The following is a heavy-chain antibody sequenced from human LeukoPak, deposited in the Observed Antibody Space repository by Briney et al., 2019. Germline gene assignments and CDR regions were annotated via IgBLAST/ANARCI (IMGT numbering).Heavy chain of an antibody. D-gene: IGHD1-26*01. V-gene: IGHV4-34*01. CDR1: GGSFSGYY. J-gene: IGHJ3*01. Sequence: SETLSLTCAVYGGSFSGYYWSWIRPPPGKGLEWIGEINHSGSTNYNPALKSRVTISVDTSKNQFSLKLNSVTSADTAVYYCAREWSAFDFWGQGTMVTVSS. CDR3: AREWSAFDF. CDR2: INHSGST.